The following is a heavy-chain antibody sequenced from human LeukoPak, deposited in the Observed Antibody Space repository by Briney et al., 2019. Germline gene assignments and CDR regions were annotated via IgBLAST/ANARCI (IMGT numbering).Heavy chain of an antibody. J-gene: IGHJ4*02. Sequence: SETLSLTCAVYGGSFSNYYWSWIRQPPGKGLEWIGEVNHRGSTNYNPSPNSRVTILVDTSKNQFSLKLSSVTAADTAVYYCARELGYYDSSGYYGGTFEYWGQGTLVTVSS. V-gene: IGHV4-34*01. CDR3: ARELGYYDSSGYYGGTFEY. D-gene: IGHD3-22*01. CDR2: VNHRGST. CDR1: GGSFSNYY.